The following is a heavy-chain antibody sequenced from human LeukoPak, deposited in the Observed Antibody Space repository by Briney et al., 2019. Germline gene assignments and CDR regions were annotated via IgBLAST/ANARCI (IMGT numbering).Heavy chain of an antibody. CDR2: LRHSGST. V-gene: IGHV4-59*01. CDR1: GGSISGYY. CDR3: AREGRPAAENTFYFYYGMDV. D-gene: IGHD6-13*01. Sequence: SETLSLTCTVFGGSISGYYWTWIRQVPGKGLEWIGFLRHSGSTDYNPSLQSRVTISVDTSKNQLSLKLRSVTAADTAVYYCAREGRPAAENTFYFYYGMDVWGQGTAVTVSS. J-gene: IGHJ6*02.